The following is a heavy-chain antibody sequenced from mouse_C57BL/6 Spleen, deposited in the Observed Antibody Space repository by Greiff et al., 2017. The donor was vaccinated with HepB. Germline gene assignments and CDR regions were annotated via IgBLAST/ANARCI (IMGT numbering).Heavy chain of an antibody. CDR1: GYAFSSSW. D-gene: IGHD2-4*01. CDR2: IYPGDGDT. J-gene: IGHJ3*01. Sequence: VQLQESGPELVKPGASVKISCKASGYAFSSSWMNWVKQRPGKGLEWIVRIYPGDGDTNYNGKFKGKATLTAAKSSSKAYMQLSSLTSEDSAVYFCARCLYYDYDGFAYWGQGTLVTVSA. V-gene: IGHV1-82*01. CDR3: ARCLYYDYDGFAY.